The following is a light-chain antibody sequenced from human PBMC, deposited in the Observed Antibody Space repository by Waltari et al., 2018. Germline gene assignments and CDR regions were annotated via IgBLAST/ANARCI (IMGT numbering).Light chain of an antibody. CDR2: AAY. CDR3: QHYVRLPVT. J-gene: IGKJ1*01. V-gene: IGKV3-20*01. CDR1: QSIGTF. Sequence: IILTQSPDTLSLSPGEIATLSCRASQSIGTFLVWYQQKPGQAPRLRIYAAYTRATGIPDRFRGSGSGTDFSLIISRLEPEDFAVYYCQHYVRLPVTFGKGTKVEIK.